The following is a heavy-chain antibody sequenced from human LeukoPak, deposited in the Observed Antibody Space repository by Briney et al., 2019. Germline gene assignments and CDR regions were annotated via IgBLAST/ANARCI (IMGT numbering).Heavy chain of an antibody. CDR3: ARGTVAWSGYFLDF. CDR1: GGSISNYY. D-gene: IGHD3-3*01. J-gene: IGHJ4*02. CDR2: SYYSGRS. V-gene: IGHV4-59*13. Sequence: SXSGGSISNYYWSWIRQPPGKGLEGIGYSYYSGRSKYNPSLTSRRTISLETSQNQFSLKLSSVTAADTAVYHCARGTVAWSGYFLDFWGQGTLVTVSS.